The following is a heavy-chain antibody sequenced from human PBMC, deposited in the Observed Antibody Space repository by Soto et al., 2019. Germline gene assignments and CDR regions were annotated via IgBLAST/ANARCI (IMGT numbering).Heavy chain of an antibody. CDR2: IIPIFGTA. CDR3: ARGRIPDYYYDSSGYSA. Sequence: SVKVSCKASGGTFSSYAISWVRPAPGQGLEWMGGIIPIFGTANYAQKFQGRVTITADESTSTAYMELSSLRSEDTAVYYCARGRIPDYYYDSSGYSAWGQGTMVTVSS. J-gene: IGHJ3*01. CDR1: GGTFSSYA. D-gene: IGHD3-22*01. V-gene: IGHV1-69*13.